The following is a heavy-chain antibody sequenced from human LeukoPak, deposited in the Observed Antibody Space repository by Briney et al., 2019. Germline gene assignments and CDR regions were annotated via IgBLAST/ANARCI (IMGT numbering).Heavy chain of an antibody. Sequence: GASVKLSCKASGYTFTGYYMHWGRQAPGQGLEWMGWINPNSGGTNYAQKFQGRVTMTRDTSISTAYMELSRLRSDDTAVYYCAIASGSDAFDIWGQGKMVTVSS. CDR2: INPNSGGT. CDR1: GYTFTGYY. D-gene: IGHD3-22*01. V-gene: IGHV1-2*02. J-gene: IGHJ3*02. CDR3: AIASGSDAFDI.